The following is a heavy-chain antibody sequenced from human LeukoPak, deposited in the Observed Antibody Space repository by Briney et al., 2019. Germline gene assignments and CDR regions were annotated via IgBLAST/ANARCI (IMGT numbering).Heavy chain of an antibody. CDR1: GYSFTCFL. Sequence: GESLMISLKCSGYSFTCFLIRWVRPAPGKGVEWMGRIDPSYSYTTYRPSFQGHVTISADKSISTAYLQWSSLKASDTAMYYCAIHQLADYWGQGTLVTVSS. V-gene: IGHV5-10-1*01. CDR2: IDPSYSYT. D-gene: IGHD6-13*01. J-gene: IGHJ4*02. CDR3: AIHQLADY.